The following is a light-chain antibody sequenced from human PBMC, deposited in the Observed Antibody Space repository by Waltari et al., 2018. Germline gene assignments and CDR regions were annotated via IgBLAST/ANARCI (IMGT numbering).Light chain of an antibody. CDR1: QTISSD. CDR3: QQYKKWPPLT. J-gene: IGKJ4*01. CDR2: DAS. V-gene: IGKV3-15*01. Sequence: EIVLTQSPATLSVSPGERVTLSCRASQTISSDLVWYQQKPGQAPRLLIYDASTRATDSPVRFSGSRSGTEFTLTISGLQSEDFAVYYCQQYKKWPPLTFGGGTKLEIK.